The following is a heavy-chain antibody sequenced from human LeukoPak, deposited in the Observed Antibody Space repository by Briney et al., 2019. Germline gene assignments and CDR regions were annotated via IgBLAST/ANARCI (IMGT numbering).Heavy chain of an antibody. Sequence: GGSLRLSCAASGFTFSTYWMSWVRQAPGKGLEWVANINQDGSQKRYVDSVQGRFTISRDNTKNSLFLQMNSLRAEDTTVYYCARLKDDVTKLDYWGQGTLVTVSS. V-gene: IGHV3-7*01. CDR2: INQDGSQK. J-gene: IGHJ4*02. D-gene: IGHD2-8*01. CDR1: GFTFSTYW. CDR3: ARLKDDVTKLDY.